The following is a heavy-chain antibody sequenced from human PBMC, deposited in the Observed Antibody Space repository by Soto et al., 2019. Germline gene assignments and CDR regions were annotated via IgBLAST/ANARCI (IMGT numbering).Heavy chain of an antibody. CDR2: IFHTGTT. V-gene: IGHV4-38-2*02. D-gene: IGHD2-15*01. CDR3: ARGRYCLTGRCFPNWFDS. J-gene: IGHJ5*01. CDR1: GDSVSSVYH. Sequence: SETLSLTCTVSGDSVSSVYHWAWIRQPPGIRLEWVASIFHTGTTYYNPSLTSRVTISVDTSKNQFSLKLTSVTAADSAVYYCARGRYCLTGRCFPNWFDSWGQGTLVTVSS.